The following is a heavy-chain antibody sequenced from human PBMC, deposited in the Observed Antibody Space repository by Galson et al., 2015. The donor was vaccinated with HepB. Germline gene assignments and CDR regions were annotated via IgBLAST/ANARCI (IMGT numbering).Heavy chain of an antibody. CDR1: GYTFTGYY. V-gene: IGHV1-2*02. CDR2: INPNSGGT. D-gene: IGHD3-3*01. J-gene: IGHJ6*03. Sequence: SVKVSCKASGYTFTGYYMHWVRQAPGQGLEWMGWINPNSGGTNYAQKFQGRVTMTRDTSISTAYMELSRLRSDDTAVYYCARDELRSVYYMDVWGKGTTVTVSS. CDR3: ARDELRSVYYMDV.